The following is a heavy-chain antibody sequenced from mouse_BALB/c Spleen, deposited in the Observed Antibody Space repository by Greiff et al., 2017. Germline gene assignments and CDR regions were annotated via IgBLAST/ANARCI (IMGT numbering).Heavy chain of an antibody. CDR1: GYAFTNYW. V-gene: IGHV1-63*01. CDR2: IYPGSGNT. J-gene: IGHJ4*01. Sequence: QVQLQQSGAELVRPGTSVKISCKASGYAFTNYWLGWVKQRPGHGLEWIGDIYPGSGNTYYNEKFKGKATLTADKSSSTAYMQLSSLTSEDSAVYFCARRGDYDYDEGGTYAMDYWGQGTSVTVSS. CDR3: ARRGDYDYDEGGTYAMDY. D-gene: IGHD2-4*01.